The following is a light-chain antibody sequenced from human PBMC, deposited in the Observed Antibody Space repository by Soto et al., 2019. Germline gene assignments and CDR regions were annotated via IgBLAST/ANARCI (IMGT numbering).Light chain of an antibody. CDR2: ATS. CDR3: QQANGFPVS. V-gene: IGKV1-12*01. CDR1: QNIRSW. J-gene: IGKJ4*01. Sequence: DIQMTQSPSSVSASVGDRVTITSRASQNIRSWLAWYQQKPGKAPKLLIYATSNLQSWVPSRFSGGGSGTDFTLTINGLQPEDFATYYCQQANGFPVSFGGGTKVEIK.